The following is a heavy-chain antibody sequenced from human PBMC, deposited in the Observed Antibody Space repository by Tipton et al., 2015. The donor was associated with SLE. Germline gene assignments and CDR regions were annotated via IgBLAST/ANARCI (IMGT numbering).Heavy chain of an antibody. CDR2: IYYSGGA. CDR3: ATFFGLGSYFDD. D-gene: IGHD3-10*01. J-gene: IGHJ4*02. Sequence: LRLSCTVSGVSMKSDHYYWSWIRQPPGKGLEWIGYIYYSGGAYYNSSLESRLTISLDTSKSRFSLQPSSVTAADTAVYYCATFFGLGSYFDDWGQGALVTVSS. CDR1: GVSMKSDHYY. V-gene: IGHV4-30-4*01.